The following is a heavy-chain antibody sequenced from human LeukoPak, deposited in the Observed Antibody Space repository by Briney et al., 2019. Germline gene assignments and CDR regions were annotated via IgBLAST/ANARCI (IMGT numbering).Heavy chain of an antibody. CDR1: GYTFTYYG. J-gene: IGHJ5*01. Sequence: ASVKVSCKASGYTFTYYGLNWVRQAPGQGLEWMGWISAYNGNTNYAQKLQDRVTMTTDASTSTAYLELRSLRSDDTAVYYCARDRTAVPAAGSDSWGQGTLVTVSS. D-gene: IGHD2-2*01. CDR3: ARDRTAVPAAGSDS. V-gene: IGHV1-18*01. CDR2: ISAYNGNT.